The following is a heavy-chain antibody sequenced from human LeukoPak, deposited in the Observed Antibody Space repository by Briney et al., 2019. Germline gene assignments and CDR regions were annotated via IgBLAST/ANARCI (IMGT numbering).Heavy chain of an antibody. Sequence: ASVKVSCKASGYTFTGYYMHWVRQAPGQGLEWMGWINPNSGGTNYAQKFQGRVTMTGDTSISTAYMELSRLRSDDTAVYYCARERRIYYDSSGTPDYWGQGTLVTVSS. D-gene: IGHD3-22*01. CDR3: ARERRIYYDSSGTPDY. J-gene: IGHJ4*02. CDR2: INPNSGGT. V-gene: IGHV1-2*02. CDR1: GYTFTGYY.